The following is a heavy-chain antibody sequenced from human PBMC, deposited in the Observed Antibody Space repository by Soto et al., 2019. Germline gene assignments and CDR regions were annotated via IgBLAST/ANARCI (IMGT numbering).Heavy chain of an antibody. J-gene: IGHJ4*02. Sequence: EVQLLESGGGLVQPGGSLRLSCAASGFTFSRYAMSWVRQAPGKGLEWVSAISGSGGSTYYADSVKGRFTMAGDNSKNSLYLQMNSLRAEDTAVYYCAKDNGVLLWFGELDYWGQGTLVTVSS. CDR3: AKDNGVLLWFGELDY. CDR1: GFTFSRYA. V-gene: IGHV3-23*01. CDR2: ISGSGGST. D-gene: IGHD3-10*01.